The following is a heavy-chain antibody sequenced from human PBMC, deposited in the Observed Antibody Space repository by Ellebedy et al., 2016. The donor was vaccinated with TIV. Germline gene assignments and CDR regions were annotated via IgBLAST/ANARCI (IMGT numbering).Heavy chain of an antibody. CDR3: ARTTAVAGTYYYGMDV. CDR1: GGSISSSNW. Sequence: SETLSLTCAVSGGSISSSNWWSWVRQPPGKGLEWIGEIYHSGSTNYNPSLKSRVTISVDKSKNQFSLKLSSVTAADTAVYYCARTTAVAGTYYYGMDVWGQGTTVTVSS. D-gene: IGHD6-19*01. CDR2: IYHSGST. J-gene: IGHJ6*02. V-gene: IGHV4-4*02.